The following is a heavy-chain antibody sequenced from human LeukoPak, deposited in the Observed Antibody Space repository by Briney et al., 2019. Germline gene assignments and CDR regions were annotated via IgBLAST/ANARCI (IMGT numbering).Heavy chain of an antibody. CDR1: GYTFTGYY. CDR3: ARDRDYYDSSPRGSDAFDI. CDR2: INPNSGGT. V-gene: IGHV1-2*02. J-gene: IGHJ3*02. Sequence: GASVKVSCKASGYTFTGYYMHWVRQAPGQGLEWMGWINPNSGGTNYAQKFQGRVTMTRDTSISTAYMELSRLRSEDTAVYYCARDRDYYDSSPRGSDAFDIWGQGTMVTVSS. D-gene: IGHD3-22*01.